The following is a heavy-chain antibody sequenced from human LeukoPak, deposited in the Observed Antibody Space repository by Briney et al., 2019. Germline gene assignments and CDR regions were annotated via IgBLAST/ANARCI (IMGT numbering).Heavy chain of an antibody. J-gene: IGHJ5*02. CDR1: GYTFTDNY. CDR3: AREGIKIFGGWAPFDP. CDR2: INPLSGGP. D-gene: IGHD3-3*01. Sequence: ASVKVSCKASGYTFTDNYIHWVRQAPGQGLEWMGWINPLSGGPMYAQKFQGRVTMTRDTSFSTAYIELNGLKSDDTAIYYCAREGIKIFGGWAPFDPWGQGTLVTVS. V-gene: IGHV1-2*02.